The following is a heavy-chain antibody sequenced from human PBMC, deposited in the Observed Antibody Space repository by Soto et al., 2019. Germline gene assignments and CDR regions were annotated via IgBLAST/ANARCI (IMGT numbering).Heavy chain of an antibody. CDR2: IIPIFGTA. D-gene: IGHD3-10*01. V-gene: IGHV1-69*13. J-gene: IGHJ4*02. CDR1: GYTFTNFG. Sequence: GASVKVSCKASGYTFTNFGISWVRQAPGQGLEWMGGIIPIFGTANYAQKFQGRVTITADESTSTAYMELSSLRSEDTAVYYCASPRVHYGSGSYAFDYWGQGTLVTVSS. CDR3: ASPRVHYGSGSYAFDY.